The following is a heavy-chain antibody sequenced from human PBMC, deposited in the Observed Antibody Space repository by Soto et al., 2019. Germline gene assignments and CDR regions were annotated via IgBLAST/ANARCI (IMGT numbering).Heavy chain of an antibody. D-gene: IGHD3-10*01. CDR3: ARDQVLLWFGESQYYYYGMDV. V-gene: IGHV4-61*01. CDR2: IYYSGST. CDR1: GGSVSSGSYY. J-gene: IGHJ6*02. Sequence: SETLSLTCTVSGGSVSSGSYYWSWIRQPPGKGLEWIGYIYYSGSTNYNPSLKSRVTISVDTSKNQFSLKLSSVTAADTAVYYCARDQVLLWFGESQYYYYGMDVWGQGTTVTVSS.